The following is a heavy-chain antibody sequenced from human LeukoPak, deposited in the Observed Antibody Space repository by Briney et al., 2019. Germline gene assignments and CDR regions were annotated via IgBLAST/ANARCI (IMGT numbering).Heavy chain of an antibody. D-gene: IGHD1-26*01. CDR2: ISGSGGST. CDR3: AKRPGNYWYFDL. CDR1: GFTFSSYA. Sequence: GGSLRLPCAASGFTFSSYAMSWVRQAPGKGLEWVSAISGSGGSTYYADSVKGRFTISRDNSKNTLYLQMNSLRAEDTAVYYCAKRPGNYWYFDLWGRGTLVTVSS. J-gene: IGHJ2*01. V-gene: IGHV3-23*01.